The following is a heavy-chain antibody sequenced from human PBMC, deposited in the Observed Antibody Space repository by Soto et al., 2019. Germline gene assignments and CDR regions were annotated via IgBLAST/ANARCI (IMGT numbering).Heavy chain of an antibody. V-gene: IGHV4-61*08. CDR2: IYYSGST. Sequence: SETLSLTCTVSGGSISSGGYYWSWIRQHPGKGLEWIGYIYYSGSTNYNPSLKSRVTISVDTSKNQFSLKLSSVTAADTAVYYCARDLYYYDSSGYSRWFDPWGQGTLVTVSS. D-gene: IGHD3-22*01. CDR1: GGSISSGGYY. CDR3: ARDLYYYDSSGYSRWFDP. J-gene: IGHJ5*02.